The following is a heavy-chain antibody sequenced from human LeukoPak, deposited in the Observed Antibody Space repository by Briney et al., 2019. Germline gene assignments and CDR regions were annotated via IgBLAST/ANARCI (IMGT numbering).Heavy chain of an antibody. CDR1: GFTFSSYS. Sequence: GGSLRLSCAASGFTFSSYSMNWVRQAPGKGLEWVSSISSSSSYIYYADSVKGRFTISRDNAKNSLYLQMNSLRAEDTAVYYCTRRIDGVYYYDSSGYFAYWGQGTLVTVSS. J-gene: IGHJ4*02. V-gene: IGHV3-21*01. D-gene: IGHD3-22*01. CDR2: ISSSSSYI. CDR3: TRRIDGVYYYDSSGYFAY.